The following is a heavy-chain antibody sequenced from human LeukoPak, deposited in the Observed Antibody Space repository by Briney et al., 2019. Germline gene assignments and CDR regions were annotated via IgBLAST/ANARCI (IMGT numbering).Heavy chain of an antibody. Sequence: GGSLRLSCAASGFTFSDYYMSWICQAPGKGLEWVSYISSSGSTIYYADSVKGRFTISRDNAKNSLYLQMNSLRAEDTAVYYCATFTSGSYYRDYFDYWGQGTLVTVSS. CDR2: ISSSGSTI. J-gene: IGHJ4*02. V-gene: IGHV3-11*01. CDR1: GFTFSDYY. CDR3: ATFTSGSYYRDYFDY. D-gene: IGHD1-26*01.